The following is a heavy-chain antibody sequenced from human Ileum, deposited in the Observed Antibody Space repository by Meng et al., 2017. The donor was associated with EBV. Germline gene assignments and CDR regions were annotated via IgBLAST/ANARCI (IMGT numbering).Heavy chain of an antibody. V-gene: IGHV4-39*07. CDR3: GRAPDF. Sequence: HLQPQDSGPGLVKPSETLSLTCTVSSGFVNSPYYYWGWIRQPPGKGLEWLGSIYYSGTTYYNPSLKGRVTISMDTSKNQFSLKVTSVTAADTAVYYCGRAPDFWGQGTLVTVSS. CDR2: IYYSGTT. CDR1: SGFVNSPYYY. J-gene: IGHJ4*02.